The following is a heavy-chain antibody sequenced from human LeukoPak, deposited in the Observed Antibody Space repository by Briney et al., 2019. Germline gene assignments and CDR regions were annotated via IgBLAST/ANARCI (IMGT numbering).Heavy chain of an antibody. CDR2: IYYSGST. CDR3: AGRDYYDSSGYYDAFDI. V-gene: IGHV4-59*01. Sequence: PSETLSLTCTVSGVSISSYYWSWIRQPPGKGLEWIGYIYYSGSTNYNPSLKSRVTISVDTSKNQFSLKLSSVTAADTAVYYCAGRDYYDSSGYYDAFDIWGQGTMVTVSS. J-gene: IGHJ3*02. D-gene: IGHD3-22*01. CDR1: GVSISSYY.